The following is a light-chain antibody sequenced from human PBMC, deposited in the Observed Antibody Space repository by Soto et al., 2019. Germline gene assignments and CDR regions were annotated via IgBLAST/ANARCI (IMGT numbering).Light chain of an antibody. CDR1: QSVLSSSDNKNY. Sequence: VLTQSPDSLAVSLGERATINCKSSQSVLSSSDNKNYLAWYQQKPGQPPKLLIYWASIRGSGVPDRFSGGGSGTDFALTISGLQAEDVALYYCQQPYGVPLTFGGGTKVEIK. CDR3: QQPYGVPLT. J-gene: IGKJ4*01. V-gene: IGKV4-1*01. CDR2: WAS.